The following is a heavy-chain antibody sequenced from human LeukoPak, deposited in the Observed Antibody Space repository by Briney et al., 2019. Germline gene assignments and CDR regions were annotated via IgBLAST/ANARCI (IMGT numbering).Heavy chain of an antibody. CDR1: GFTFSSYS. D-gene: IGHD6-13*01. Sequence: PGGSLRLSCAASGFTFSSYSMNWVRQAPGKGLEWVSYISSSSSSTIYHADSVKGRFTISRDNAKNPLYLQMNSLRAEDTAVYYCARVQQPSGIQGYYYGMDVWGQGTTVTVSS. CDR3: ARVQQPSGIQGYYYGMDV. J-gene: IGHJ6*02. V-gene: IGHV3-48*04. CDR2: ISSSSSSTI.